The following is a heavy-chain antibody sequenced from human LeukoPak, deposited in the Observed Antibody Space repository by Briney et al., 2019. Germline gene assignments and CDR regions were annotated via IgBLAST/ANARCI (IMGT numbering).Heavy chain of an antibody. V-gene: IGHV1-3*01. Sequence: SVKVSCKASGYTFTSYAMHWVRQAPGQRLEWMGWINAGNGNTKYSQKFQGRVTITRDTSASTAYMELSSLRSEDTAVYYCARDSSGYYYGVDYWGQGTLVTVSS. CDR2: INAGNGNT. D-gene: IGHD3-22*01. J-gene: IGHJ4*02. CDR3: ARDSSGYYYGVDY. CDR1: GYTFTSYA.